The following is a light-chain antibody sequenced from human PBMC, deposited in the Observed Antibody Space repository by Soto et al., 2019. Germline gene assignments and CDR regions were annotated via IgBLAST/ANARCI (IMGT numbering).Light chain of an antibody. CDR2: GAS. CDR3: KQYNDWALT. Sequence: EIVMTQSPATLSVSPGEGATLSCRASQSISSNLAWYQQKPGQAPKLLIYGASTRATGFPARFSGSGSGTEFTLSISSLQSEDFAVYYCKQYNDWALTFGGGTKVEIK. V-gene: IGKV3-15*01. J-gene: IGKJ4*01. CDR1: QSISSN.